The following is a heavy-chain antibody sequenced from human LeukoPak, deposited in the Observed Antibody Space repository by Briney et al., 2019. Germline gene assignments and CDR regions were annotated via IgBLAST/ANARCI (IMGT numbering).Heavy chain of an antibody. CDR1: GYSFSSYW. Sequence: GESLKISCKGSGYSFSSYWIGWVRQMPGKGLEWMGLIYPGDSGTRYSPSFQGQVTISADKSISIAYLQWSSLKASDSAMYYCARRVPGGWEPFDYWGQGTLVTVSS. CDR2: IYPGDSGT. CDR3: ARRVPGGWEPFDY. V-gene: IGHV5-51*01. D-gene: IGHD1-26*01. J-gene: IGHJ4*02.